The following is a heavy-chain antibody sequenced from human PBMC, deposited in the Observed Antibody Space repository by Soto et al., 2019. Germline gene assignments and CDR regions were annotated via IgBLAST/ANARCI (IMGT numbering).Heavy chain of an antibody. J-gene: IGHJ4*02. D-gene: IGHD3-10*01. CDR2: ISYDGGLQ. CDR3: VSDRGCGHASVPYS. CDR1: GFTFTSYG. Sequence: QAHLVESGGGVVQPGRSLRLSCAASGFTFTSYGMHWVRQAPGTRLGRVAVISYDGGLQHYADSVKGRFTISRDNSKNMVLLQMNSLRGEDTAVYYCVSDRGCGHASVPYSWGQGTLVSVSS. V-gene: IGHV3-30*03.